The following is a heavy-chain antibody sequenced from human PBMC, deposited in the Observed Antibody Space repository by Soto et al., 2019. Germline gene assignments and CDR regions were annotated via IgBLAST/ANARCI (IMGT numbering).Heavy chain of an antibody. CDR2: VSFDGSKK. Sequence: QEQLVESGGGVVQPGRSLRLSCVVSGFTFSTYGMHWVRQAPGKGLEWVAVVSFDGSKKYTTDSVKGRFTISRDNSKNTLHLQRNNLRTAATAVYYCAKDMVLRGMVFDRWGQGTLVTVSS. J-gene: IGHJ4*02. V-gene: IGHV3-30*18. CDR3: AKDMVLRGMVFDR. D-gene: IGHD3-10*01. CDR1: GFTFSTYG.